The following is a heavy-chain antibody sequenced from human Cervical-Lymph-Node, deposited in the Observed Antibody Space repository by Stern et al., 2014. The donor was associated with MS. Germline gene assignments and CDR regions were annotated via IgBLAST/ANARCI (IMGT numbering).Heavy chain of an antibody. CDR3: ARGSGDNWSAP. V-gene: IGHV1-69*06. D-gene: IGHD3-10*01. Sequence: VQLVESGAEVKKPGSSVKLSCKSSGGISWVRQAPGQGLEWMGGVIPFVGTPNYAQKFQGRVTIIADTSANTTYLHLSRLTSADTAVYYCARGSGDNWSAPGAREPSSPSPQ. J-gene: IGHJ5*02. CDR2: VIPFVGTP. CDR1: GG.